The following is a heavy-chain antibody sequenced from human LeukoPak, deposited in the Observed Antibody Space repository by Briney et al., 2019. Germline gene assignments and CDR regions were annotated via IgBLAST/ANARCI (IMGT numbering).Heavy chain of an antibody. D-gene: IGHD5-18*01. CDR3: ARAPQEDYSYGLDYFDY. V-gene: IGHV3-11*01. Sequence: GGSLRLSCSASGFTFSDSFMSWIRQAPGKGMEWISYISGSATIIYYADSVKGRFTISRDNAKNSLYLQMNSLRAEDTAVYYCARAPQEDYSYGLDYFDYWGQGTLVTVSS. J-gene: IGHJ4*02. CDR1: GFTFSDSF. CDR2: ISGSATII.